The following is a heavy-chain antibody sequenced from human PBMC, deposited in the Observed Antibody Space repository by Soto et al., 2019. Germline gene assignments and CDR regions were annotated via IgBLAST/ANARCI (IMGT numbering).Heavy chain of an antibody. CDR2: INPHSGVT. CDR1: GCTFIGFY. J-gene: IGHJ4*02. Sequence: ASVKVCCKTFGCTFIGFYLHWVRQAPGQGPEWMGCINPHSGVTKYAQKFERRVTLTRDTSINTAFMEVTNLRSDDTAIYSCARVSPAHYFDNWGLGTLVTVSS. CDR3: ARVSPAHYFDN. V-gene: IGHV1-2*02.